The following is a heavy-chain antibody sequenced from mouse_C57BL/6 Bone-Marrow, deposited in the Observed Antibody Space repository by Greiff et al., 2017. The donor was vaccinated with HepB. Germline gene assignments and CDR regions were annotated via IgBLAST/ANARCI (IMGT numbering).Heavy chain of an antibody. CDR3: ARLGQLRLLWFAY. Sequence: QVQLQQSGAELMKPGASVKLSCKATGYTFTGYWIEWVKQRPGHGLEWIGEILPGSGSTNYNEKFKGKATFTADTSSNTAYKQLSSLTTEDSAIYYCARLGQLRLLWFAYWGQGTLVTVSA. D-gene: IGHD3-2*02. CDR1: GYTFTGYW. CDR2: ILPGSGST. V-gene: IGHV1-9*01. J-gene: IGHJ3*01.